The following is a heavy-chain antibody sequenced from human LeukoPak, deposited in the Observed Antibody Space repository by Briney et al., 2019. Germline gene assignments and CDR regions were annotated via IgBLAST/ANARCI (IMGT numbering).Heavy chain of an antibody. Sequence: GGSLRLSCAVSGFTFSNYVMNWVRQAPGRGLEWVSTISGSGGATYYADSVKGRITISRDNSKNTLYLQMNSLRVEDTAVYYCARRSTSGSYWGDFDYWGQGTLVTVSS. CDR3: ARRSTSGSYWGDFDY. CDR2: ISGSGGAT. CDR1: GFTFSNYV. V-gene: IGHV3-23*01. J-gene: IGHJ4*02. D-gene: IGHD1-26*01.